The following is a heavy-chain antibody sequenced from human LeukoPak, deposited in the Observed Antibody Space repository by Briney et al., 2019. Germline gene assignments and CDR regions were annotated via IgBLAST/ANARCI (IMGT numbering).Heavy chain of an antibody. CDR3: AKWGDFWTGLNNWYFEL. CDR2: ISGSGRDT. CDR1: GLTFPRYA. Sequence: PGGSLRLSCAASGLTFPRYAFAWVRQAPGRGLQWVSGISGSGRDTFYSDSVKGRFTISRDNSKNTHYLQMSSLTAEDTAVYYWAKWGDFWTGLNNWYFELWGRGTLVTVSS. J-gene: IGHJ2*01. V-gene: IGHV3-23*01. D-gene: IGHD3/OR15-3a*01.